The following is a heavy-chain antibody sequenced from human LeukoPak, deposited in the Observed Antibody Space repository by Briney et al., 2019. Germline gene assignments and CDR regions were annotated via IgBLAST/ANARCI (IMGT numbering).Heavy chain of an antibody. D-gene: IGHD1-26*01. V-gene: IGHV1-2*02. CDR1: GFSFIGYY. J-gene: IGHJ4*02. Sequence: ASVKVSCKASGFSFIGYYLHWARQAPGQGLEWMGWINPKSGGTNYAQKFHDRVTLTRDTSISTAYMEVSRLTFDDTAVYYCAILVGTNPGDYWGQGTLVTVSS. CDR2: INPKSGGT. CDR3: AILVGTNPGDY.